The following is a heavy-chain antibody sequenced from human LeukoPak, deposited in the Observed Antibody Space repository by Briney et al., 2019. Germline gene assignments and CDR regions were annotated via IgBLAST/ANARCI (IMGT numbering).Heavy chain of an antibody. CDR2: ISSSSSYI. J-gene: IGHJ6*02. CDR1: GFTFSSYS. V-gene: IGHV3-21*01. CDR3: AREHPSTVPGRKNYGMDV. Sequence: SLRLSCAASGFTFSSYSMNWVRQAPGKGLEWVSSISSSSSYIYYADSVKGRFTISRDNAKNSLYLQMNSLRAEDTAVYYCAREHPSTVPGRKNYGMDVWGQGTTVTVSS. D-gene: IGHD6-19*01.